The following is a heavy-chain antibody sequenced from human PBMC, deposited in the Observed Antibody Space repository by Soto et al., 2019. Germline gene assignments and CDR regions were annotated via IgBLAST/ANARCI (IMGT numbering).Heavy chain of an antibody. J-gene: IGHJ4*02. D-gene: IGHD3-22*01. V-gene: IGHV1-69*01. CDR2: IIPIFGTA. CDR3: ARGWGYDSTDYYYAY. Sequence: QVQLVQSGAEVRKPGSSVRVSCKASGGSFNRHTISWVRQAPGQGLERMGGIIPIFGTANHAQKFQGRVTIIADESTSTVYMELSSLRSDDTAIYYCARGWGYDSTDYYYAYWGQGTLVLVSS. CDR1: GGSFNRHT.